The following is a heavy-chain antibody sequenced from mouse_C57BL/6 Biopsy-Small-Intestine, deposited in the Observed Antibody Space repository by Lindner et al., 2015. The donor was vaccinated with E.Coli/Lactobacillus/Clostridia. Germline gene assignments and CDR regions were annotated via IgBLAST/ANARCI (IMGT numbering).Heavy chain of an antibody. Sequence: VQLQESGPGLVKPSQTVFLTCTVTGISITTGNYRWSWTRQFPGNKLEWIGYIYYSGTITYNPSLTSRTTITRDTPKNQFFLEMNSLTAEDTATYYCARASGNYYAMDYWGQGTPVTVSS. CDR3: ARASGNYYAMDY. CDR1: GISITTGNYR. V-gene: IGHV3-5*01. J-gene: IGHJ4*01. D-gene: IGHD2-1*01. CDR2: IYYSGTI.